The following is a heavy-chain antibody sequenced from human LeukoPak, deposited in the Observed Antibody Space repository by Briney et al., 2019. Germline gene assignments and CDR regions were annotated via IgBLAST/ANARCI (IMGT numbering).Heavy chain of an antibody. Sequence: GGSLRLSCAASGFTFSSYWMSWVRQAPGKGLEWVANVKQDGSEKYYVDSVKGRLTISRVNAKNSLYLQMNSLRAEDTAVYYCARGGEPYDSSGYYYPFDYWGQGTLVTVSS. D-gene: IGHD3-22*01. CDR3: ARGGEPYDSSGYYYPFDY. CDR2: VKQDGSEK. V-gene: IGHV3-7*01. J-gene: IGHJ4*02. CDR1: GFTFSSYW.